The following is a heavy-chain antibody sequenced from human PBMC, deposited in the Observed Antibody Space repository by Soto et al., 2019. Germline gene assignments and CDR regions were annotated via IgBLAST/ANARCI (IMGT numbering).Heavy chain of an antibody. CDR2: IIPISGAA. V-gene: IGHV1-69*06. D-gene: IGHD1-7*01. J-gene: IGHJ4*02. CDR3: ARDMTRTVVPYFDF. CDR1: GGTFSNYV. Sequence: SVKVSCKASGGTFSNYVVNWVRQAPGQGLEWMGRIIPISGAANYAQKFPGRVTITADKSTSTSYMELSSLRSEDTAVYYCARDMTRTVVPYFDFWGQGTMVTVSS.